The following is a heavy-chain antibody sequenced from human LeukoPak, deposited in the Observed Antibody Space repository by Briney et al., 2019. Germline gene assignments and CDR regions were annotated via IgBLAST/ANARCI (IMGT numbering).Heavy chain of an antibody. D-gene: IGHD3-22*01. CDR1: GGTFSSYA. V-gene: IGHV1-69*05. CDR3: ARDGDYYDSSGYYSVQH. J-gene: IGHJ1*01. Sequence: SVKVSCKASGGTFSSYAISWVRQAPGQGLEWMGGIIPIFGTVNYAQKFQGRVTITTDESTSTAYMELSSLRSEDTAVYYCARDGDYYDSSGYYSVQHWGQGTLVTVSS. CDR2: IIPIFGTV.